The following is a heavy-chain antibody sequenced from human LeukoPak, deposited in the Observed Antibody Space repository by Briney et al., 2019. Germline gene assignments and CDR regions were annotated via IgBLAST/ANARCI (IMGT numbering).Heavy chain of an antibody. CDR3: ARASDYYDSSGYLNWFDP. CDR2: ISAYNGNT. Sequence: ASVKVSCKASGYTFTSYGISWVRQAPGQGLEWMGWISAYNGNTNYAQKFQGRVTITADKSTSTAHMELSSLRSEDTAVYYCARASDYYDSSGYLNWFDPWGQGTLVTVSS. CDR1: GYTFTSYG. J-gene: IGHJ5*02. V-gene: IGHV1-18*01. D-gene: IGHD3-22*01.